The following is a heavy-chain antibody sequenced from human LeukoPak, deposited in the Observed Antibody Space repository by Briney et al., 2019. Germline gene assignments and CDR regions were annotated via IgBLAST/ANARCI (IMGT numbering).Heavy chain of an antibody. CDR2: IKHDASEI. CDR1: AFTFSSYW. Sequence: PGGSLRLSCAASAFTFSSYWMNWVRQAPGQGLEWVANIKHDASEIYYVDSVKGRFTISRDNAKNSLYLQMKNLRAEDTAVYYCEGERGDAFDVWGQGTMVTVSS. J-gene: IGHJ3*01. V-gene: IGHV3-7*01. CDR3: EGERGDAFDV.